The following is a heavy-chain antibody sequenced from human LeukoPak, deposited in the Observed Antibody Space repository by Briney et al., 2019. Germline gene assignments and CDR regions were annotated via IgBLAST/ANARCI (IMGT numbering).Heavy chain of an antibody. CDR1: GFTFSSYA. CDR2: ISGSGGST. V-gene: IGHV3-23*01. D-gene: IGHD3-3*01. J-gene: IGHJ4*02. Sequence: GGSLRLPCAASGFTFSSYAMSWVRQAPGKGLEWVSAISGSGGSTYYADSVKGRFTISRDNSKNTLYLQMNSLRAEDTAVYYCAKGGDYDFWSGPSFDYWGQGTLVTVSS. CDR3: AKGGDYDFWSGPSFDY.